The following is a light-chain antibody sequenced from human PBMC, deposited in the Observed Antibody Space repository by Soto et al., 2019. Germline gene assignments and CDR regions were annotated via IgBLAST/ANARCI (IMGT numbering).Light chain of an antibody. V-gene: IGLV1-47*01. CDR3: AAWDDSLSGVV. J-gene: IGLJ2*01. CDR2: RSD. CDR1: SSNIGSNY. Sequence: QSVLTQPPSASGTPGQRGTISCSGSSSNIGSNYVYWYQQLPGTAPKLLIYRSDQRPSGVPDRFSGSKSDTSASLAISGLRSEDEADYYCAAWDDSLSGVVFGGGTKLTVL.